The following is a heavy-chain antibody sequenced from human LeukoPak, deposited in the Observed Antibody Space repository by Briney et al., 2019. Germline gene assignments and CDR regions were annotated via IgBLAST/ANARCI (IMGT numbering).Heavy chain of an antibody. CDR3: AKRYWCSTRWKESFFDY. J-gene: IGHJ4*02. CDR1: GFTFSSYA. CDR2: ISGSGGST. Sequence: GGSLRLSCAASGFTFSSYAMNWVRQAPGKGLEWVSAISGSGGSTYYFVKGRFTISRDNSKNTLYLQMNSLRAEDTAVYYCAKRYWCSTRWKESFFDYWGQGTLV. D-gene: IGHD2-2*01. V-gene: IGHV3-23*01.